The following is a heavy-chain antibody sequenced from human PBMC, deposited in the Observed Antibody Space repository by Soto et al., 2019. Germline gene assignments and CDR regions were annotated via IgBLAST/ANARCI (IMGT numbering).Heavy chain of an antibody. D-gene: IGHD4-17*01. Sequence: VQLMQSGAEVKKPGSSVKVSCKVSGGTFSSHSINWVRQAPGQGLEWMGGVISLFGTANYAHNFKGRVTITADQSTSTAYMELNSLRSDDTAVYYCAREVGYGDFSAALLDWGQGTLVTVSS. J-gene: IGHJ4*02. V-gene: IGHV1-69*01. CDR1: GGTFSSHS. CDR3: AREVGYGDFSAALLD. CDR2: VISLFGTA.